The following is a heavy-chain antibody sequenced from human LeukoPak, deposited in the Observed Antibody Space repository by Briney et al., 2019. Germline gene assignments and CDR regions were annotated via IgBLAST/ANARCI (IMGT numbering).Heavy chain of an antibody. V-gene: IGHV3-74*01. J-gene: IGHJ6*03. CDR1: GFTFSSYW. CDR3: ARNYRANSLLSMVRGAAYYYYYMDV. D-gene: IGHD3-10*01. Sequence: GGSLRLSCAASGFTFSSYWMHWVRQAPGKGLVWVSRMNSDGSSTSYADSVKGRFTISRDNAKNTLYLQMNSLRAEDTAVYYCARNYRANSLLSMVRGAAYYYYYMDVWGKGTTVTISS. CDR2: MNSDGSST.